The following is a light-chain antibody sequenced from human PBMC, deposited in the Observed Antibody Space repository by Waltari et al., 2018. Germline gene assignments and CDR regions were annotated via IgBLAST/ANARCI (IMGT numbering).Light chain of an antibody. J-gene: IGLJ3*02. V-gene: IGLV3-19*01. CDR1: SLRKHY. CDR3: KSRDNSGNHLV. CDR2: GKN. Sequence: SSELTQDPAVSVALGQTVGITCQGDSLRKHYTNWYQQKPGQAPVLVMYGKNNRPSGIPDRFSGSRSGDTASLSITGAQAEDEADYYCKSRDNSGNHLVFGGGTKLPVL.